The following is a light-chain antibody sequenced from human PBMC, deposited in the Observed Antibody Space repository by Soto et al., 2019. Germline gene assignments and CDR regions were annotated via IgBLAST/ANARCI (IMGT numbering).Light chain of an antibody. Sequence: EKVMTQSPATLSMSPGERATLSCRASQSVSSYLAWYQQKPGQAPRLLMYGASTKATGIPAMFSGSVSGTEFTLTISSLQSEDFAVYYCQQYNNWPSWTFGQGTKVEIK. CDR2: GAS. CDR3: QQYNNWPSWT. V-gene: IGKV3-15*01. J-gene: IGKJ1*01. CDR1: QSVSSY.